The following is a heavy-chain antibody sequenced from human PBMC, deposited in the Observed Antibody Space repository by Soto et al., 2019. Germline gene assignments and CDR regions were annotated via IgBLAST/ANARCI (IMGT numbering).Heavy chain of an antibody. D-gene: IGHD1-26*01. CDR2: ISSDGNHK. Sequence: QVKLVESGGGVVQPGRSLRLSCAASGFNVSAYTMHWVRQAPGKGLEWVAVISSDGNHKYYTYSVKGRFTISRDTSTNTLYLQMNSLRAEDTAVYYCARWEQPLFDYWGQGTLVTVSS. CDR3: ARWEQPLFDY. J-gene: IGHJ4*02. V-gene: IGHV3-30-3*01. CDR1: GFNVSAYT.